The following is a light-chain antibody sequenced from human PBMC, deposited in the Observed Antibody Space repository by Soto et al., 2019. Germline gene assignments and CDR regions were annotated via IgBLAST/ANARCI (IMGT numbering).Light chain of an antibody. CDR1: SSDIGAYHS. J-gene: IGLJ1*01. CDR2: DVS. Sequence: QSALTQPASVSGSPGQTITISCTGTSSDIGAYHSVSWYQQHPGKAPKLMIYDVSNRPSGVSNRFSASKSGNTAYLTISGLQAEDEADYYCSSRTTSNPYVFGAGTKVTFL. CDR3: SSRTTSNPYV. V-gene: IGLV2-14*03.